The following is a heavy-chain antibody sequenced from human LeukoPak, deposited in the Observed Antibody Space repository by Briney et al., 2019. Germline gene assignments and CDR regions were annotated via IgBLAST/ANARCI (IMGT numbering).Heavy chain of an antibody. Sequence: ASVKVSCKASGYTFTGYYMHWVRQAPGQGLEWMGWINPNSGGTDYAQKFQGRVTMTRDTSISTAYMELSRLRSDDTAVYYCARVKRLPGIDAFDIWGQGTMVTVSS. CDR3: ARVKRLPGIDAFDI. V-gene: IGHV1-2*02. CDR2: INPNSGGT. D-gene: IGHD2-2*01. CDR1: GYTFTGYY. J-gene: IGHJ3*02.